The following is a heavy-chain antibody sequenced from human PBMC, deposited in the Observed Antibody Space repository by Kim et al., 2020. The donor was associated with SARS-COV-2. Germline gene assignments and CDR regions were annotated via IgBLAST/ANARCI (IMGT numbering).Heavy chain of an antibody. V-gene: IGHV3-7*01. CDR3: ARVGSSSWSFDY. Sequence: GGSLRLSCAASGFTFSSFWMSWVRQAPGKGLEWVANIKQDGSEKFYVDSVKGRFTISRDNAKNSLYLQMNSLRAEDTAVYYCARVGSSSWSFDYWGQGTLVTVSS. CDR2: IKQDGSEK. J-gene: IGHJ4*02. CDR1: GFTFSSFW. D-gene: IGHD6-13*01.